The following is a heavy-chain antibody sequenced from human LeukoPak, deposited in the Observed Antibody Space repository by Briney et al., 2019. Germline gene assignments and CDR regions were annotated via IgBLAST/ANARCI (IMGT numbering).Heavy chain of an antibody. CDR1: GGSFSGYY. J-gene: IGHJ6*02. D-gene: IGHD2-2*01. CDR2: INHSGST. Sequence: PSETLSLTCAVYGGSFSGYYWSWIRQPPGKGLEWIGEINHSGSTNYSPSLKSRVTISVDTSKNQFSLKLSSVTAADTAVYYCAGNPSINCSSTSCYDYYYYGMDVWGQGTTVTVSS. V-gene: IGHV4-34*01. CDR3: AGNPSINCSSTSCYDYYYYGMDV.